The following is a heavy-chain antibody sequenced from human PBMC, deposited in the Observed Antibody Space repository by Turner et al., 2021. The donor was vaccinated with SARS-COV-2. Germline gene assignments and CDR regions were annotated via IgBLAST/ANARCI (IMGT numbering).Heavy chain of an antibody. Sequence: QVQLVQSGAEVKKPGASVKVSCKVYGYTLTELSMHWVRQAPGKGLEWMGGFDPEDGETIYAQKFQGRVTMTEDTSTDTAYMELSSLRSEDTAVYYCTTGYAYCGGDCSIHYWGQGTLVTVSS. V-gene: IGHV1-24*01. J-gene: IGHJ4*02. CDR3: TTGYAYCGGDCSIHY. D-gene: IGHD2-21*02. CDR1: GYTLTELS. CDR2: FDPEDGET.